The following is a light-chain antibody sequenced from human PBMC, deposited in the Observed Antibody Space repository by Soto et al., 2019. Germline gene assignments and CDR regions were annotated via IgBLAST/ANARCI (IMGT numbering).Light chain of an antibody. CDR1: QNVSTF. Sequence: EVVLTQSPATLSLSPGERATLSCRASQNVSTFLDGYQQKPGQAPRLLIYGASNRATGIPARFSGSGSGTDFTPPISSLEPEDFAVYYCQQHSHWPPWTFGQGTRVEIQ. CDR3: QQHSHWPPWT. V-gene: IGKV3-11*01. CDR2: GAS. J-gene: IGKJ1*01.